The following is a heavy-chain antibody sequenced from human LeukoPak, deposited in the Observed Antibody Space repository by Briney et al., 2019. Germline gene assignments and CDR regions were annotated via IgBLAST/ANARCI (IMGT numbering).Heavy chain of an antibody. CDR2: INHSGST. V-gene: IGHV4-34*01. Sequence: SETLSPTCAVYGGSFSGYYWSWIRQPPGKGLEWIGEINHSGSTNYNPSLKSRVTISVDTSKNQFSLKLSSVTAADTAVYYCARDENGYVWGSFRAWGQGTLVTVSS. CDR3: ARDENGYVWGSFRA. J-gene: IGHJ5*02. CDR1: GGSFSGYY. D-gene: IGHD3-16*02.